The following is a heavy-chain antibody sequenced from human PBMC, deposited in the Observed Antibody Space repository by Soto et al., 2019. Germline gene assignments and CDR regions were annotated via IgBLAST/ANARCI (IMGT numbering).Heavy chain of an antibody. CDR1: GLTVSGKKY. D-gene: IGHD6-19*01. Sequence: GGSLRLSCAASGLTVSGKKYVAWVRQAPGKGLEWVSALYDVDGSFYADSVKGRFTISRDNSKNTLYLQMNSLRAEDTAVYYCAKYSSGWDFDYWGQGTLVTVSS. J-gene: IGHJ4*02. V-gene: IGHV3-53*01. CDR2: LYDVDGS. CDR3: AKYSSGWDFDY.